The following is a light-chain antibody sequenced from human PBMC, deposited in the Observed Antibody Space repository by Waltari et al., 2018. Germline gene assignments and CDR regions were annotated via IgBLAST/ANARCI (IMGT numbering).Light chain of an antibody. V-gene: IGKV1-16*01. J-gene: IGKJ2*03. CDR2: TAS. CDR3: QQYNSYPYS. CDR1: QDVGTF. Sequence: DIQMTQSPSSLSASVGDRVTISCRASQDVGTFLAWFQQKPGKVPKSLIYTASNLQSGVPSRFSGSGSGTDFTLTNNGLQPEDFATYYCQQYNSYPYSFGQGTRLEIK.